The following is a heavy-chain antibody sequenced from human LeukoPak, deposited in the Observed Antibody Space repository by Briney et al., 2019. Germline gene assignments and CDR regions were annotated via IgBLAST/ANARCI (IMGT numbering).Heavy chain of an antibody. D-gene: IGHD3-22*01. CDR1: GFTFSSYG. CDR2: IWYDGSDK. CDR3: ARDWNYDSSQDY. J-gene: IGHJ4*02. Sequence: GGSLGLSCAASGFTFSSYGMHWVRQAPGKGLEWVAVIWYDGSDKYYADSVKGRFTISRDNSKNTLYLQMNGLRAEDTAVYYCARDWNYDSSQDYWGQGTLVAVSS. V-gene: IGHV3-33*01.